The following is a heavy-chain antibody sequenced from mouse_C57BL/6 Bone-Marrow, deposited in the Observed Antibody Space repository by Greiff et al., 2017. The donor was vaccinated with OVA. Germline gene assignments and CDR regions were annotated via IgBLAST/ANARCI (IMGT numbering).Heavy chain of an antibody. CDR3: ARMESSSPMDY. V-gene: IGHV5-6*01. CDR1: GFTFSSYG. CDR2: ISSGGSYT. Sequence: EVKLVESGGDLVEPGGSLKLSCAASGFTFSSYGMSWVRQTPDKRLEWVATISSGGSYTYYPDSVKGRFTISRDNAKNTLYLQMSSLKSEDTAMYYCARMESSSPMDYWGQGTSVTVSS. D-gene: IGHD1-3*01. J-gene: IGHJ4*01.